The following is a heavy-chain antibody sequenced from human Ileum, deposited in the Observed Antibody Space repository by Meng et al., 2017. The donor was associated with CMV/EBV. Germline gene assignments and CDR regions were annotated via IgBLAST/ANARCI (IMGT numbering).Heavy chain of an antibody. Sequence: GGSLRLSCAASGFTVSINYMTWVRQAPGKGLEWVSVFYRGGGGTNYVDSVRGRFTISKDFSKNTLYLEMNSLRVEDTAVYYCVKDDTSGWGDYWGQGTLVTVSS. J-gene: IGHJ4*02. V-gene: IGHV3-23*03. CDR1: GFTVSINY. CDR3: VKDDTSGWGDY. D-gene: IGHD2-2*01. CDR2: FYRGGGGT.